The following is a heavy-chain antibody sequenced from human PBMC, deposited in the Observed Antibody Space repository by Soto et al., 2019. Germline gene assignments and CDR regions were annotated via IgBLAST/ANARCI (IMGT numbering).Heavy chain of an antibody. CDR1: GFTFSSYA. CDR2: ISGSGGST. D-gene: IGHD3-3*01. CDR3: AKDRYYDLWSGYGSLVDY. V-gene: IGHV3-23*01. Sequence: EVQLLESGGGLVQPGGSLRLSCAASGFTFSSYAMSWVRQAPGKGLEWVSAISGSGGSTYYADSVKGRFTISRDNSKNTLYLQMNSLRAEDTAVYYCAKDRYYDLWSGYGSLVDYWGQGTLVTVSS. J-gene: IGHJ4*02.